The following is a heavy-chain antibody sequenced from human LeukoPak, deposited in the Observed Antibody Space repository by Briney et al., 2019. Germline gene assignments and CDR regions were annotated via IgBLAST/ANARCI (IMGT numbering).Heavy chain of an antibody. V-gene: IGHV4-39*01. CDR3: ARPVPSRLGWFDP. CDR2: IYYSGST. Sequence: SETLSLTCTVSGGSISSSSYYWGWIRQPPGKGLEWIGSIYYSGSTYYNPSLKSRVSISVHTSKNQFSLKLRSVTASDTAVYYCARPVPSRLGWFDPWGQGTLVTVSS. D-gene: IGHD1-1*01. J-gene: IGHJ5*02. CDR1: GGSISSSSYY.